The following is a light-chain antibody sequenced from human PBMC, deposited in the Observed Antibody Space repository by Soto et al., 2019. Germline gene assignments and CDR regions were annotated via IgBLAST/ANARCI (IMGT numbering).Light chain of an antibody. J-gene: IGLJ2*01. CDR3: QVWDSRRHLVV. V-gene: IGLV3-21*02. CDR1: NIGTKS. CDR2: DDA. Sequence: SYELTQPPSVSVAPGQRARITCGEDNIGTKSVHWYQQKPGQAPVLVVYDDADRPSGIPERFSGSNSGNTATLTISRVEAGDEADYYCQVWDSRRHLVVFGGGTKVTVL.